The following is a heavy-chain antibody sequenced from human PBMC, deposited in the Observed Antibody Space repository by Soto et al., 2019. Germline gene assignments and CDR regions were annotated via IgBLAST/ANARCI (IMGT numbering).Heavy chain of an antibody. CDR2: IYYSGTT. CDR3: ARLTGGTYLSFYYYIGV. CDR1: GGSISGYY. Sequence: QVQLQESGPGLVKPSETLSLTCTVSGGSISGYYWSWIRQAPGKGLEWIGYIYYSGTTNYDPSLKSRVTMSVDTSQNQFSLKLSSVTTADTAVYYCARLTGGTYLSFYYYIGVWGKGTTVSVSS. J-gene: IGHJ6*03. D-gene: IGHD2-8*02. V-gene: IGHV4-59*01.